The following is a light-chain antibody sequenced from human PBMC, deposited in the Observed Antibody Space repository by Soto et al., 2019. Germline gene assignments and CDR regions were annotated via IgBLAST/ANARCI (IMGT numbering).Light chain of an antibody. Sequence: SYELTQPPSVSVAPGETARITCGEYNIGSKSVHWYQQKPGQAPVLVIYYDRDRPSGIPERFSGSNSGNTATLTISRVEAGDEADFYCQVWDSGSDHVLFGGGTKLTVL. J-gene: IGLJ2*01. V-gene: IGLV3-21*04. CDR1: NIGSKS. CDR2: YDR. CDR3: QVWDSGSDHVL.